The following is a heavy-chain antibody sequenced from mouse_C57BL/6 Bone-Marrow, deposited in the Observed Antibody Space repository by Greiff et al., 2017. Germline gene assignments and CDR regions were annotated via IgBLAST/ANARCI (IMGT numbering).Heavy chain of an antibody. CDR2: IWTGGGT. CDR3: ARSRGEYDWVWFAY. D-gene: IGHD2-13*01. Sequence: VQLVESGPGLVAPSPRLSITCTVSGFSFTSYAISWVRQPPGQGLEWLGVIWTGGGTNYYSALNSSLSISKDNSKSHVFLKMISLHTDDAARYYCARSRGEYDWVWFAYWGKGTLVTVSA. V-gene: IGHV2-9-1*01. J-gene: IGHJ3*01. CDR1: GFSFTSYA.